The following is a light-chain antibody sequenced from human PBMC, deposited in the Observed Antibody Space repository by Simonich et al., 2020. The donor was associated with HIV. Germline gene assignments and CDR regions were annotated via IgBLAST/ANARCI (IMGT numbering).Light chain of an antibody. V-gene: IGKV1-5*03. CDR3: QQFNSFPLT. CDR1: QSSSSW. Sequence: DIQMTQSPSTLSASVGDRVSITCRASQSSSSWLAWYQQKPGKAPTRLIYKASSLQSGVPSTFSGSGSGTEFTLTISSLQPDDFATYYCQQFNSFPLTFGQGTRLDMK. J-gene: IGKJ5*01. CDR2: KAS.